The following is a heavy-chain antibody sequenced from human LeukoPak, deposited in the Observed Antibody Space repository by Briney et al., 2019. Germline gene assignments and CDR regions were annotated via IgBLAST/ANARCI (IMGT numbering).Heavy chain of an antibody. CDR1: GFTFTGYW. CDR2: INSDGSST. D-gene: IGHD4-17*01. CDR3: ARPTTVTEEFDY. Sequence: GGSLRLSCAASGFTFTGYWMHWVRQAPGKGLVWVARINSDGSSTSYADSVKGRFTISRDNAKNTLYLQMNSLRAEDTAVYYCARPTTVTEEFDYWGQGTLVTVSS. J-gene: IGHJ4*02. V-gene: IGHV3-74*01.